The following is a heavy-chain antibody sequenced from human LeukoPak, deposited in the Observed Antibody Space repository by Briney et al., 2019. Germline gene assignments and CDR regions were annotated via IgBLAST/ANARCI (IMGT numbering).Heavy chain of an antibody. Sequence: SETLSLTCAVSGGSISSGGYSWSWIRQPPGKGLEWIGYIYHSGSTYYNPSLKSRVTISVDRPKNQFSLKLSSVTAADTAVYYCARFSSGSYRWFDPWGQGTLVTVSS. D-gene: IGHD3-10*01. V-gene: IGHV4-30-2*01. CDR2: IYHSGST. J-gene: IGHJ5*02. CDR3: ARFSSGSYRWFDP. CDR1: GGSISSGGYS.